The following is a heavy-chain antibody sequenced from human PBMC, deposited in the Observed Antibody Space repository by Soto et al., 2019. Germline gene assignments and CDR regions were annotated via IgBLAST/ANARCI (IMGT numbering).Heavy chain of an antibody. D-gene: IGHD3-22*01. J-gene: IGHJ5*02. Sequence: PSETLSLTCTVSGDSIGTTHSYWAWIRQSPGKGLEWIGNIHYSGSTYYMPSLRSRVTLSVDTSKNQFSLRLGSVTAADTAVYYCAREPIVEGPPGYNWFDPWGQGILVTVSS. CDR3: AREPIVEGPPGYNWFDP. V-gene: IGHV4-39*07. CDR1: GDSIGTTHSY. CDR2: IHYSGST.